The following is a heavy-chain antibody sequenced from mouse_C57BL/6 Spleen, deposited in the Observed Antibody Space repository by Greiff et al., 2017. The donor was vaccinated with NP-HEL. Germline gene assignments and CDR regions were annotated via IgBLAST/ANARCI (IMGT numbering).Heavy chain of an antibody. J-gene: IGHJ3*01. CDR2: LNPGSGGT. CDR1: GYAFTNYL. CDR3: ARGDYCGSSLWFAY. Sequence: QVQLQQSGAELVRPGTSVKVSCKASGYAFTNYLLEWVKQRPGQGLEWIGVLNPGSGGTNYNEKFKGKATLTADKSSSTAYMQRSSLTSEDSAVYFCARGDYCGSSLWFAYWGQGTLVTVSA. D-gene: IGHD1-1*01. V-gene: IGHV1-54*01.